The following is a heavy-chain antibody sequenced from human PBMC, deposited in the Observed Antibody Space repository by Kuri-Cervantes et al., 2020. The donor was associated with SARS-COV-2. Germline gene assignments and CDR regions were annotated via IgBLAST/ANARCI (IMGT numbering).Heavy chain of an antibody. CDR3: ARDGQQLGEFDY. Sequence: LSLTCAASGFTFSGHWIHWVRQAPEKGLVWVSRINPDGSYTNNADSVKGRFTLSRDNAKNMLFLQMNSLRAEDTAVYYCARDGQQLGEFDYWGQGTLVTVSS. V-gene: IGHV3-74*01. CDR2: INPDGSYT. CDR1: GFTFSGHW. J-gene: IGHJ4*02. D-gene: IGHD6-13*01.